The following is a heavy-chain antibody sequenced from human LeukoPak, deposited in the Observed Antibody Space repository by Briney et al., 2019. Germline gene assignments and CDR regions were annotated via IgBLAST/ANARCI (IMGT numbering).Heavy chain of an antibody. Sequence: GGSLRLSCAASGFTLCAFAMHWVRQAPGKGLEWVSLIDKDGRKTYYADSVKGRFTISRDNSKNSLYLQMTSLRTEDTALYYCATWAFYHSLDVWGQGATVTVSS. CDR2: IDKDGRKT. J-gene: IGHJ6*02. D-gene: IGHD1-26*01. CDR3: ATWAFYHSLDV. CDR1: GFTLCAFA. V-gene: IGHV3-43*02.